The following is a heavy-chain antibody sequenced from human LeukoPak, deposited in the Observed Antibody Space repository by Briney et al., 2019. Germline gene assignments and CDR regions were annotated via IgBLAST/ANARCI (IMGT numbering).Heavy chain of an antibody. Sequence: GGSLRLSCAASGFTFSIYAMNWVRQAPGKGLEWVSSISANGGETHYADSVKGRFTISRDNSKNTLCLQINNPRVEDTAVYYCARRGSGYSPWDWGQGTLVTVS. CDR3: ARRGSGYSPWD. V-gene: IGHV3-23*01. D-gene: IGHD5-18*01. CDR1: GFTFSIYA. J-gene: IGHJ4*02. CDR2: ISANGGET.